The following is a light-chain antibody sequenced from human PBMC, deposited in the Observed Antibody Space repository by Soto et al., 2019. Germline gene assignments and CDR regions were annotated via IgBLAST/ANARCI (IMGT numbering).Light chain of an antibody. CDR3: QQYNSYPLT. J-gene: IGKJ5*01. V-gene: IGKV1-5*03. CDR1: QTISSL. CDR2: KAS. Sequence: DIQMTQSPSTLSASAGDRVTITCRACQTISSLLAWYQQKPGRAPTLLIYKASTLESGVPSRFCGSGSGTEFTLTISSLQPDDFATYYCQQYNSYPLTFGQGTRLEIK.